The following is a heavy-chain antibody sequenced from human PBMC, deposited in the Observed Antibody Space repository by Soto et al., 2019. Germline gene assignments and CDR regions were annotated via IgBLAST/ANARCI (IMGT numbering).Heavy chain of an antibody. D-gene: IGHD2-2*01. V-gene: IGHV1-46*01. Sequence: ASLNVSCKASGYTFTRYYMHWVRKAPGQGLEWMGIINPSGGSTSYAQKFQGRVTMTRDTSTSTVYMELSSLRSEDTAVYYCARDRPLGYCSSTSCPGYYYYYYGMDVWGQGTTVTVSS. CDR2: INPSGGST. CDR3: ARDRPLGYCSSTSCPGYYYYYYGMDV. J-gene: IGHJ6*02. CDR1: GYTFTRYY.